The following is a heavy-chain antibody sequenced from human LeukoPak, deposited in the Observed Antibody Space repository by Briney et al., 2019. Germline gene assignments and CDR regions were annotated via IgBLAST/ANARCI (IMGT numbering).Heavy chain of an antibody. CDR1: GYTFTSYG. V-gene: IGHV1-18*01. D-gene: IGHD3-10*01. CDR2: ISAYNGNT. CDR3: ARFPPLLWFGESPANDAFDI. Sequence: ASVKVSCKASGYTFTSYGISWVRQAPGQGLEWMGWISAYNGNTNYAQKLQGRVTMTTDTSTSTAYMELRSLRSDDTAVYYCARFPPLLWFGESPANDAFDIWGQGTMVTVSS. J-gene: IGHJ3*02.